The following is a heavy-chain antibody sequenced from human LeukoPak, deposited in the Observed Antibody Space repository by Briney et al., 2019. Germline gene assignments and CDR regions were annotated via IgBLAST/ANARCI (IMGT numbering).Heavy chain of an antibody. Sequence: ASVKVSCKASGYTLTSYYMHWVRLAPGHGLEWMGIINLSGGSTSYAQRFQGRVTMTRDTSTSTVYMELSSLRSEDTAVYYCAGRGKYCSNNRCAFDIWGQGTMVTVSS. CDR1: GYTLTSYY. J-gene: IGHJ3*02. D-gene: IGHD2-2*01. CDR2: INLSGGST. CDR3: AGRGKYCSNNRCAFDI. V-gene: IGHV1-46*01.